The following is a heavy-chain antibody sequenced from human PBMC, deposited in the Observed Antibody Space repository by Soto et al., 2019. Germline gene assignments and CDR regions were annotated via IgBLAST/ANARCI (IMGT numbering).Heavy chain of an antibody. J-gene: IGHJ4*02. CDR2: ISWNSGSI. Sequence: EVPLVESGGGLVQPGRSLRLSCAASGFTFDDYAMHWARQAPGKGLEWVSGISWNSGSIGYADSVKGRFTISRDNAKNSLYLQMNSLRAEDTALYYCAKDITGTTMRAIDYWGQGTLVTVSS. V-gene: IGHV3-9*01. D-gene: IGHD1-7*01. CDR3: AKDITGTTMRAIDY. CDR1: GFTFDDYA.